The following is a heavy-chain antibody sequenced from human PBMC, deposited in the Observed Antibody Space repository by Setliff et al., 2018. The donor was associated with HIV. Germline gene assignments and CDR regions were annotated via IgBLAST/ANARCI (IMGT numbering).Heavy chain of an antibody. D-gene: IGHD3-22*01. CDR1: GGSISSDY. CDR2: IYYSGST. V-gene: IGHV4-59*01. J-gene: IGHJ6*02. CDR3: ARSRTSSGYYGVTGYGMDV. Sequence: TLSLTCTVSGGSISSDYWSWIRQPPGKGLEWIGYIYYSGSTNYNPSLKSRVPISVATSKNQFSLKLTSVTTADTAVYYCARSRTSSGYYGVTGYGMDVWGQGTTVTVSS.